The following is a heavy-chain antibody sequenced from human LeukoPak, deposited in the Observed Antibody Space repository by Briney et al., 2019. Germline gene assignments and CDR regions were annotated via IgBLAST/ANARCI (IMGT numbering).Heavy chain of an antibody. J-gene: IGHJ4*02. CDR2: FDSSGNT. CDR1: GGASSGYY. V-gene: IGHV4-4*07. D-gene: IGHD3-3*01. CDR3: ARGLVSEHRGQDLENFFDH. Sequence: SETLSLTCTVSGGASSGYYWSWIRQPAGKRLKWIGRFDSSGNTRYNPSLESRVTMSLDTSKNQLSLRLNSVTAADTAVYYCARGLVSEHRGQDLENFFDHWGQGILVTVSS.